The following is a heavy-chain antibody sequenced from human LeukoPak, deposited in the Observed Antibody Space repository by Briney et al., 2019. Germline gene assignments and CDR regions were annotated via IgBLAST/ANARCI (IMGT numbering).Heavy chain of an antibody. Sequence: GGSLRLSCAVSGFTFSSYWMSWVRQAPGKGLEWVANIKQDGSEKYYVDSVRGRFTISRDNAKSSLYLQMNSLRAEDTAVYYCARDHRGTYYYYYMDVWGKGTTVTVSS. V-gene: IGHV3-7*01. CDR3: ARDHRGTYYYYYMDV. D-gene: IGHD1-1*01. CDR1: GFTFSSYW. CDR2: IKQDGSEK. J-gene: IGHJ6*03.